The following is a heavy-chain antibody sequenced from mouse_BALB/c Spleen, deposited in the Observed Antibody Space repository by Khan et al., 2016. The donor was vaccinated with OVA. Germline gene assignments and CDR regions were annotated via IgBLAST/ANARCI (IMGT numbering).Heavy chain of an antibody. J-gene: IGHJ3*01. Sequence: VQLQQSGPGLVKPSQSLSLTCTVTGYSITSEYAWNWIRQFPGNKLEWMGYINYSGNNRFNPSLKSRTSITRDTSKNQFFLQLNSVTTEDTATYYCARKDYYDYDPFPYWGQGTLVTVSA. CDR3: ARKDYYDYDPFPY. CDR2: INYSGNN. D-gene: IGHD2-4*01. V-gene: IGHV3-2*02. CDR1: GYSITSEYA.